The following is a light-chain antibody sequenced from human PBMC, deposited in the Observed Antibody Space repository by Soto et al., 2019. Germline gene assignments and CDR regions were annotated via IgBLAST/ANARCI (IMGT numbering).Light chain of an antibody. CDR2: AAS. Sequence: DIQMTQSPSSLSASVGDRVTITCRASQSISSYLNWYQQKPGKAPKLLIYAASSLQSGVPSRFSGSGSGTDFTLTISSLQPEDFATYYCQQSYSTPPTFGQRTRLEI. CDR1: QSISSY. J-gene: IGKJ5*01. V-gene: IGKV1-39*01. CDR3: QQSYSTPPT.